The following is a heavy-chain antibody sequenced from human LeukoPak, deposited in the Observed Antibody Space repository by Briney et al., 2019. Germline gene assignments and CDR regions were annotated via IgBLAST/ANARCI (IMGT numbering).Heavy chain of an antibody. J-gene: IGHJ5*02. Sequence: SETLSLTCTVSGGSISSYYWSWIRQPPGKGLEWIGEINHSGSTNYNPSLKSRVTISVDTSKNQFSLKLSSVTAADTAVYYCARGLDGYSSSWYDWFDPWGQGTLVTVSS. CDR3: ARGLDGYSSSWYDWFDP. D-gene: IGHD6-13*01. CDR2: INHSGST. CDR1: GGSISSYY. V-gene: IGHV4-34*01.